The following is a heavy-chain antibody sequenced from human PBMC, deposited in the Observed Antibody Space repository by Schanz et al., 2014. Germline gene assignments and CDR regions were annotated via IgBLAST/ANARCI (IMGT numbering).Heavy chain of an antibody. Sequence: VQLVESGGGLVQPGGSLRLSCAASGFTFRDYYMSWIRQAPGKGLEWVSGISGSGGSTYYADSVKGRFTISRDNSKNTLYLQMNSLRAEDTAVYYCAREQIMAAAGLVDYWGHGTLVTVSS. CDR2: ISGSGGST. CDR1: GFTFRDYY. CDR3: AREQIMAAAGLVDY. D-gene: IGHD6-13*01. V-gene: IGHV3-23*04. J-gene: IGHJ4*01.